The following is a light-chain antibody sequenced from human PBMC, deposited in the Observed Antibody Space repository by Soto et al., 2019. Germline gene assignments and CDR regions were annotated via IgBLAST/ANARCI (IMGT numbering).Light chain of an antibody. CDR3: GTWDSSLSVGV. CDR2: DNN. Sequence: QSVLTQPPSVSAAPGQKVTISCSGSSSNIGNNYVSWYQHLPGTAPKLLIYDNNRRPSGIPDRFSGSKSGTSATLGITGLQTGDEDDYYCGTWDSSLSVGVFGGGTKLTVL. CDR1: SSNIGNNY. J-gene: IGLJ2*01. V-gene: IGLV1-51*01.